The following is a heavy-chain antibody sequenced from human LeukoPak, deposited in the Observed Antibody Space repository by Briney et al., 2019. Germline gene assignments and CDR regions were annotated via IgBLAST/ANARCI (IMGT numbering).Heavy chain of an antibody. J-gene: IGHJ4*02. CDR2: IHHAGAT. D-gene: IGHD6-13*01. V-gene: IGHV4-38-2*02. Sequence: SETLSLTCTVSDYYISSGHYWGWIRQPPGKGLERIGNIHHAGATYYNPSLKSRVTISVDTSKNQFSLKLNSMTAADTAVYYCARVHQRYSSSWGQGTLVTVSS. CDR1: DYYISSGHY. CDR3: ARVHQRYSSS.